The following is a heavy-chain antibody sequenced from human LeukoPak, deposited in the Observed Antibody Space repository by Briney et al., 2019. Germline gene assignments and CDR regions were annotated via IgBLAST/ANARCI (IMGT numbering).Heavy chain of an antibody. Sequence: GGSLRLSCAASGFTSSSYAMNWVRQAPGKGLGWVSAISGSGGSTYYADSVKGRFTISRDNSKNTLYLQMNSLRAEDTAIYYCAKMGGSIAARPNYFDYWGQGTLVTVSS. CDR3: AKMGGSIAARPNYFDY. J-gene: IGHJ4*02. D-gene: IGHD6-6*01. V-gene: IGHV3-23*01. CDR2: ISGSGGST. CDR1: GFTSSSYA.